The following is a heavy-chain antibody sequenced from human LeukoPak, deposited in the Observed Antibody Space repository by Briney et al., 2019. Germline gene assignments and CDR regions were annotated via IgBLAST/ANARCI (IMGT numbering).Heavy chain of an antibody. D-gene: IGHD3-10*01. CDR2: IYSGGST. J-gene: IGHJ4*02. CDR3: ARGVPFHY. V-gene: IGHV3-53*01. CDR1: GFTVSSYY. Sequence: GGSLGLSCAASGFTVSSYYISWVRQAPEKGLEWVSVIYSGGSTYYADSVKGRFTISRDNSKNTLYLQMNSLRAEDTAVYYCARGVPFHYWGQGTLVTVSS.